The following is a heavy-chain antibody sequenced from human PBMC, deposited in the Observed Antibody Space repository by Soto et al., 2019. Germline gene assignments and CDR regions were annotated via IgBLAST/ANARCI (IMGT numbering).Heavy chain of an antibody. J-gene: IGHJ4*02. CDR3: ARDKIDDFWSGYPPRY. Sequence: QVQLVQSGAEVKKPGSSVKVSCKASGGTFSSYAISWVRQAPGQGLEWMGGIIPIFGTANYAQKFQGRVTITADKSTSTASMELSSLRSEDTAVYYCARDKIDDFWSGYPPRYWGQGTLVTVSS. CDR2: IIPIFGTA. V-gene: IGHV1-69*06. CDR1: GGTFSSYA. D-gene: IGHD3-3*01.